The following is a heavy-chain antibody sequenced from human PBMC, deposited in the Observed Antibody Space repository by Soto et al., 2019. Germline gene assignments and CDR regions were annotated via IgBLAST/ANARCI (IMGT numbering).Heavy chain of an antibody. CDR2: IWYDGSNK. CDR3: ARDHRQGGDYYDSSGHLAY. Sequence: QVQLVESGGGVVQPGRSLRLSCAASGFTFSSYGMHWVRQAPGKALEWVAVIWYDGSNKYYADSVKGRFTISRDNSKNTLYLQMNSLRAEDTAVYYCARDHRQGGDYYDSSGHLAYWGQGTLVTVSS. D-gene: IGHD3-22*01. V-gene: IGHV3-33*01. CDR1: GFTFSSYG. J-gene: IGHJ4*02.